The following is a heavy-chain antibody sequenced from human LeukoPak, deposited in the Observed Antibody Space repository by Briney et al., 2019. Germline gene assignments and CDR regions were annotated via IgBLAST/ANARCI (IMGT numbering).Heavy chain of an antibody. CDR3: AKSVTVEMATSPGY. CDR2: IWYDGSNK. J-gene: IGHJ4*02. CDR1: GFTFSSYG. V-gene: IGHV3-33*06. D-gene: IGHD5-24*01. Sequence: GGSLRLSCAASGFTFSSYGMHWVRQAPGKGLEWVAVIWYDGSNKYYADSVKGRFSISRDNSKNTLYLQMNSLRAEDTAVYYCAKSVTVEMATSPGYWGQGTLVTVSS.